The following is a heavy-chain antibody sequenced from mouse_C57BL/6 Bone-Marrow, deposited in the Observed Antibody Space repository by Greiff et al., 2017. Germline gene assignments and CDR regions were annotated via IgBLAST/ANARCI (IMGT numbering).Heavy chain of an antibody. V-gene: IGHV14-4*01. D-gene: IGHD2-12*01. CDR2: IDPENGDT. CDR1: GFNIKDDY. Sequence: EVQLQQSGAELVRPGASVKLSCTASGFNIKDDYMNWVKQRPEQGLEWIGWIDPENGDTEYASKFQGKATITADTSSNTAYLQLSSLTSEDTAVYYCTTNYTFDVWGTGTTVTVSS. CDR3: TTNYTFDV. J-gene: IGHJ1*03.